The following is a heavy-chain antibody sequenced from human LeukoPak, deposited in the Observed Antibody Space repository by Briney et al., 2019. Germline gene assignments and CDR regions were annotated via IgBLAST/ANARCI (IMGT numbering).Heavy chain of an antibody. CDR3: ARHGRANGLDI. J-gene: IGHJ3*02. D-gene: IGHD2-8*01. Sequence: SETLSLTCTVSGGSISSYYWSWIRQPPGKGLEWIGYIYYSGSTNYNPSLKSRVTISVDTSKNQFSLKLNSMTAADTAVYYCARHGRANGLDIWGQGTTVTVSS. CDR1: GGSISSYY. V-gene: IGHV4-59*08. CDR2: IYYSGST.